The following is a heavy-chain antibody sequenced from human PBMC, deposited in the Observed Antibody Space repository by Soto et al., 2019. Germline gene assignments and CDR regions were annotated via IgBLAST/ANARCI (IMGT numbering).Heavy chain of an antibody. CDR3: CRQPYYNSGLDV. J-gene: IGHJ6*02. CDR1: GFTFGDST. Sequence: HPGGSLRLSCAASGFTFGDSTLHWVRQAAGKGLEWIGHLRSKTNSHATALLASVKGRFTISRDESNNMAYLQMNSLETEDTAVYYCCRQPYYNSGLDVWGQGTTVTVSS. V-gene: IGHV3-73*01. CDR2: LRSKTNSHAT.